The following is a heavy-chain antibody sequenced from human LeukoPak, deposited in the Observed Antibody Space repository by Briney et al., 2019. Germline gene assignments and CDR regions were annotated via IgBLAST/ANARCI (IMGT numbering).Heavy chain of an antibody. Sequence: SETLSLTCAVYGGSFSGYYWSWIRQPPGKGPEWIGEINHSGSTNYNPSLKSRVTISVDTSKNQFSLKLSSVTAADTAVYYCARAEASIAARLLYFFGLGSFDPWGQGTLVTVSS. CDR3: ARAEASIAARLLYFFGLGSFDP. CDR2: INHSGST. V-gene: IGHV4-34*01. CDR1: GGSFSGYY. D-gene: IGHD6-6*01. J-gene: IGHJ5*02.